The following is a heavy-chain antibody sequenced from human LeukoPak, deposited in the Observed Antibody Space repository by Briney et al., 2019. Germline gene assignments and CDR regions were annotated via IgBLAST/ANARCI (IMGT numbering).Heavy chain of an antibody. CDR2: INHSGST. V-gene: IGHV4-34*01. J-gene: IGHJ4*02. Sequence: SETLSLTCAVYGGSFSGYYWSWIRQPPGKGLEWIGEINHSGSTNYNPSLKSRVTISVDTSKNQFSLKLSSVTAANTAVYYCARGPSYDFWSGYYPTYFDYWGQGTLVTVSS. CDR1: GGSFSGYY. CDR3: ARGPSYDFWSGYYPTYFDY. D-gene: IGHD3-3*01.